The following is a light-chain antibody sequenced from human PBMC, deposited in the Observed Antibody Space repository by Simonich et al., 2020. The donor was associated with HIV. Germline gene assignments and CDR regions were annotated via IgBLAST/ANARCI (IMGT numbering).Light chain of an antibody. V-gene: IGLV2-11*01. J-gene: IGLJ2*01. Sequence: QSALTQPRSVSGSPGQSVTISYTGTSIDVGGYNYVSWYQQHPGKAPTLIIYDVSKRPSGVPDRFSGSKSGNTASLTISGLQAEDEADYYCCSHAGSFVVFGGGTKLTVL. CDR2: DVS. CDR1: SIDVGGYNY. CDR3: CSHAGSFVV.